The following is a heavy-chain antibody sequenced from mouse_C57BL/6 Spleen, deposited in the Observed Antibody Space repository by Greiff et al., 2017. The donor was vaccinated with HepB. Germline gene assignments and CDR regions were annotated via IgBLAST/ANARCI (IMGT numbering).Heavy chain of an antibody. CDR3: ARRVTTVVATTYYAMDY. CDR1: GYTFTSYG. D-gene: IGHD1-1*01. V-gene: IGHV1-81*01. CDR2: IYPRSGNT. Sequence: LVESGAELARPGASVKLSCKASGYTFTSYGISWVKQRTGQGLEWIGEIYPRSGNTYYNEKFKGKATLTADKSSSTAYMELRSLTSEDSAVYFCARRVTTVVATTYYAMDYWGQGTSVTVSS. J-gene: IGHJ4*01.